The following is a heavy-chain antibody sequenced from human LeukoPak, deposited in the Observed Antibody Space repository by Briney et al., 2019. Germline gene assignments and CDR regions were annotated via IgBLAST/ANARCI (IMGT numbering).Heavy chain of an antibody. CDR2: INAGNGNT. Sequence: ASVKVSCKASGYTFTSYAMHWVRQAPGQRLEWMGWINAGNGNTKYSQKFQGRVTITRDTSASTAYTELSSLRSEDTAVYYCARLVVRGALYFQHWGQGTLVTVSS. V-gene: IGHV1-3*01. CDR1: GYTFTSYA. D-gene: IGHD3-10*01. CDR3: ARLVVRGALYFQH. J-gene: IGHJ1*01.